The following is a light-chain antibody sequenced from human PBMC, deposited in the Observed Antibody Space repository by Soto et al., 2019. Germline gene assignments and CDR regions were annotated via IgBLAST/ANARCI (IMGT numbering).Light chain of an antibody. CDR1: QDIRND. V-gene: IGKV1-6*01. CDR3: LQDYIYPWT. Sequence: AIQVTQSPSSLSASVGDRVTITCRASQDIRNDLGWYQQKPGKAPKLLIYAASSLQSGIPSRFSGSGSGADFTLTISSLQPEDFATYYCLQDYIYPWTFGQGTKVDIK. J-gene: IGKJ1*01. CDR2: AAS.